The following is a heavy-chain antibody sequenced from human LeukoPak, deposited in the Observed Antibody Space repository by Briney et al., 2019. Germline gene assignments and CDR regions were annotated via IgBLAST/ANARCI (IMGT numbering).Heavy chain of an antibody. CDR3: ARGASCGGDCYWEDHYYYGTDV. CDR2: INDSGTT. J-gene: IGHJ6*02. Sequence: SETLSLTCAVYGESLSGYYWSWIRQSPGKGLEWIGEINDSGTTNYNPPLKSRVTISIDSSKNQFSLKLSSVTAADTAVYYCARGASCGGDCYWEDHYYYGTDVWGQGTTVTVSS. CDR1: GESLSGYY. V-gene: IGHV4-34*01. D-gene: IGHD2-21*02.